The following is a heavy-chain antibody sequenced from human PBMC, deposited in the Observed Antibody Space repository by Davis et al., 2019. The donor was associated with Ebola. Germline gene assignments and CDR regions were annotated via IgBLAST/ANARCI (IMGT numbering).Heavy chain of an antibody. V-gene: IGHV4-59*01. CDR2: IYYSGST. CDR3: ARDSANWAKGMDV. J-gene: IGHJ6*02. Sequence: PSETLSLTCTVSGGSISSYYWSWIRQPPGKGLEWIGYIYYSGSTNYNPSLKSRVTISVDTSKNQFSLKLSSVTAADTAVYYRARDSANWAKGMDVWGQGTTVTVSS. D-gene: IGHD7-27*01. CDR1: GGSISSYY.